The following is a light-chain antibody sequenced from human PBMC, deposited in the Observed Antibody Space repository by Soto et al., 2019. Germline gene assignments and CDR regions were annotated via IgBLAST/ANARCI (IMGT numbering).Light chain of an antibody. Sequence: EIVTTQSPATVSVSKGERATXSCRASQSVSSNLAWYQQKPLQPPTLLIYDASTISTSIPPTFSSGRSGSEFNLTISSMPAQDFADSYCQQYNNLRPWTFGQGTKVDIK. CDR1: QSVSSN. V-gene: IGKV3-15*01. CDR2: DAS. J-gene: IGKJ1*01. CDR3: QQYNNLRPWT.